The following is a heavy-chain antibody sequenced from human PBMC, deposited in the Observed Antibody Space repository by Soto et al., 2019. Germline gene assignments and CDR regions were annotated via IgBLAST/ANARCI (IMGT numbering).Heavy chain of an antibody. J-gene: IGHJ4*02. CDR1: GFTFGSYA. CDR2: IRNKASGGTA. D-gene: IGHD3-22*01. CDR3: TRYYYETSGYYVY. V-gene: IGHV3-49*04. Sequence: GGSLRLSCTGSGFTFGSYAMSWVRQAPGKGLEWVGFIRNKASGGTADYAASLKGRFTISRDDSRSIAYLQINSLQTEDTAMYYCTRYYYETSGYYVYWGQGTLVTSPQ.